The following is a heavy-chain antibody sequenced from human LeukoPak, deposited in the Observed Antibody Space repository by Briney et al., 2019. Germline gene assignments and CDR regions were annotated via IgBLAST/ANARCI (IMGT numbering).Heavy chain of an antibody. CDR2: ISSSSSYI. Sequence: GGSLRLSCAASGFTFSSYSMNWVRQAPGKGLEWVSSISSSSSYIYYADSVKGRFTISRDNAKNSLYLQMNSLRAEDTAVYYSARSPRLGYCSGGSCYNDYWGQGTLVTVSS. D-gene: IGHD2-15*01. CDR3: ARSPRLGYCSGGSCYNDY. V-gene: IGHV3-21*01. CDR1: GFTFSSYS. J-gene: IGHJ4*02.